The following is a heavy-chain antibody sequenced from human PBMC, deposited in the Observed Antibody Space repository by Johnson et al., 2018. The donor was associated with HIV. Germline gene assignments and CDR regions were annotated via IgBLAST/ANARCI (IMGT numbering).Heavy chain of an antibody. D-gene: IGHD3-22*01. J-gene: IGHJ3*01. CDR3: AKERDSGFYYPDYGFDV. Sequence: QVQLVESGGGLVQPGGSLRLSCAVSGFTFSTYWMTWVRQAPGKGLEWVAVIWYDGSNKYYADSVKGRFTISRDNSKNTLYLQMNSLRAEDTALYYCAKERDSGFYYPDYGFDVWGQGTLVTVSS. V-gene: IGHV3-33*06. CDR2: IWYDGSNK. CDR1: GFTFSTYW.